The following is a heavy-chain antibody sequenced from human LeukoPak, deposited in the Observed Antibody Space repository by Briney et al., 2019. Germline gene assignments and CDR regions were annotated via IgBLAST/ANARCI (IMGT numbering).Heavy chain of an antibody. CDR1: GYTCTHNY. D-gene: IGHD6-6*01. CDR2: INPNNPAT. J-gene: IGHJ5*02. V-gene: IGHV1-2*07. Sequence: ASVKVSCKASGYTCTHNYLHWVRQAHGQGLEWMGWINPNNPATLSSHKSPGRVTMTSASSISTVYLEVNRLKPDDTAVYFCARVRDYSNSPFNWFDAWGQGTLVIVSS. CDR3: ARVRDYSNSPFNWFDA.